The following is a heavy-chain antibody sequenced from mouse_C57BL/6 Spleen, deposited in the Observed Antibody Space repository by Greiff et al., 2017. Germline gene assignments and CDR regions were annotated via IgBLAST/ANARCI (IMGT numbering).Heavy chain of an antibody. CDR1: GYTFTSYS. Sequence: VQLQQSGAELARPGASVKMSCKASGYTFTSYSMHWVKQRPGQGLEWIGYINPGSGYTKYNQKFKDKATLTEDKSSSTAYMQRSGLTSKDSAVYYCARGVNWDAMDDWGQGTSVTVSS. CDR2: INPGSGYT. V-gene: IGHV1-4*01. CDR3: ARGVNWDAMDD. D-gene: IGHD4-1*01. J-gene: IGHJ4*01.